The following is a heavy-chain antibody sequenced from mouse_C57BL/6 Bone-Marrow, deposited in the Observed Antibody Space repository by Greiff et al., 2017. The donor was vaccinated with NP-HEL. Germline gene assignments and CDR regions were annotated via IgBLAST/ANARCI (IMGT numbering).Heavy chain of an antibody. CDR2: IDPSDSYT. Sequence: QVQLQQPGAELVKPGASVKLSCKASGYTFTSYWMQWVKQRPGQGLEWIGEIDPSDSYTNYNQKFKGKATLTVDTSSSTAYMQLSSLTSEDSAVYYCARSWLPWDVDYWGQGTTLTVSS. D-gene: IGHD2-2*01. J-gene: IGHJ2*01. V-gene: IGHV1-50*01. CDR1: GYTFTSYW. CDR3: ARSWLPWDVDY.